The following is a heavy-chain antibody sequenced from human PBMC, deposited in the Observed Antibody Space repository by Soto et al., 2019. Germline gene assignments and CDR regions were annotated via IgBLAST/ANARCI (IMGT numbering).Heavy chain of an antibody. V-gene: IGHV5-51*01. CDR3: APYYNYWKI. CDR2: IYPGSSEI. D-gene: IGHD3-3*01. CDR1: GYNFARSS. J-gene: IGHJ4*02. Sequence: EVQLVQSGAEVKKPGESLKIYCKASGYNFARSSIGWVRQMPGKGLEWVAIIYPGSSEITYSPSFQGQVTISADMSISTAYLQWSSLKASDTAIYYCAPYYNYWKIWGQGTLVTVSS.